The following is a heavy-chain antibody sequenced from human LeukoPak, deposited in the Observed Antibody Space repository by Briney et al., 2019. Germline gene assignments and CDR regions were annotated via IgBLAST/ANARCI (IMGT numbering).Heavy chain of an antibody. Sequence: SVKVSCKASGYTFTGYYMHWVRQAPGQGLEWMGWINPNSGGTNYAQKFQGRVTMTRDTSISTAYMELSRLRSDDTAVYYCARGGSGYDYSLDPWGQGTLVTVSS. CDR3: ARGGSGYDYSLDP. J-gene: IGHJ5*02. D-gene: IGHD5-12*01. CDR2: INPNSGGT. V-gene: IGHV1-2*02. CDR1: GYTFTGYY.